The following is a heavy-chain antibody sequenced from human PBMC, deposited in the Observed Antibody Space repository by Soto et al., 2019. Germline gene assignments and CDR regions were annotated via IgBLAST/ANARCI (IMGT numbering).Heavy chain of an antibody. Sequence: HPGGSLRLSCAASGFTFDDYAMHWVRQAPGKGLEWVSGISWNSGSIGYADSVKGRFTISRDNAKNSLYLQMNSLRAEDTALYYCARGDDILSPYYYMDVWGKGTTVTVSS. V-gene: IGHV3-9*01. CDR1: GFTFDDYA. J-gene: IGHJ6*03. CDR2: ISWNSGSI. CDR3: ARGDDILSPYYYMDV. D-gene: IGHD3-9*01.